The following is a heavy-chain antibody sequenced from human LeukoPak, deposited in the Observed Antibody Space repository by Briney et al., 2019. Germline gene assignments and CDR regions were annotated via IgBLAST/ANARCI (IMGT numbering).Heavy chain of an antibody. CDR2: IYYSGST. J-gene: IGHJ4*02. CDR1: GGSISSSSYY. CDR3: ARGSGIAARRSCDY. D-gene: IGHD6-6*01. V-gene: IGHV4-39*07. Sequence: SETLSLTCTVSGGSISSSSYYWGWIRQPPGKGLEWIGSIYYSGSTYYNPSLKSRVSISVHTSKNQFSLKLRSVTAADTAVYYCARGSGIAARRSCDYWGQGTLVTVSS.